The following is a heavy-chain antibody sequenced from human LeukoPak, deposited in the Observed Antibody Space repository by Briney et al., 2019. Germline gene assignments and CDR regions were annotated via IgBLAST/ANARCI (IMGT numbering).Heavy chain of an antibody. CDR1: GFTFNTYA. CDR3: AKGYDSSGHYGNYFDF. J-gene: IGHJ4*02. D-gene: IGHD3-22*01. CDR2: ISASGVST. V-gene: IGHV3-23*01. Sequence: GGSLRLSCAASGFTFNTYAMNWVRQAPGKGLEWVSVISASGVSTYYADAVKGRFTISRDNSRNTLYLQMNSLRAEDTAVYYCAKGYDSSGHYGNYFDFWGQGTLATVSS.